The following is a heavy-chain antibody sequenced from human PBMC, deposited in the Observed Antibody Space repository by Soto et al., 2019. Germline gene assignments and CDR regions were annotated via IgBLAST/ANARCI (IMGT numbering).Heavy chain of an antibody. CDR1: GYTFTSYD. V-gene: IGHV1-8*01. CDR2: MNPNSGNT. CDR3: ARVVQGYCSSTSCYGPSPNYYYYYYMDV. Sequence: ASVKVSCKASGYTFTSYDINWVRQATGQGLEWMGWMNPNSGNTGYAQKFQGRVTMTRNTSISTAYMELSSLRSEDTAVYYCARVVQGYCSSTSCYGPSPNYYYYYYMDVWGKGTTVTVSS. J-gene: IGHJ6*03. D-gene: IGHD2-2*01.